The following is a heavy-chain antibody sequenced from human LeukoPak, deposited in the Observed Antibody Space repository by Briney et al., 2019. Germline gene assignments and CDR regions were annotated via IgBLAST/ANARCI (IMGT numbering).Heavy chain of an antibody. CDR2: MSGNNGHT. Sequence: ASVKVSCKASGYTVTNYGISWVRQAPGQGLEWMGWMSGNNGHTNYAQKLQGRVTMTTDTSTSTAYMELRSLRSDDTAVYYCAREDRPYYDILTGYQNWFDPWGQGTLVTVSS. D-gene: IGHD3-9*01. CDR3: AREDRPYYDILTGYQNWFDP. CDR1: GYTVTNYG. V-gene: IGHV1-18*01. J-gene: IGHJ5*02.